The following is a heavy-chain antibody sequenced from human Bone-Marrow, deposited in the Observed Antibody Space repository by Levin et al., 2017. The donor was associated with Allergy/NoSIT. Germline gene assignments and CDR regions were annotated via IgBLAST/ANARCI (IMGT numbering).Heavy chain of an antibody. D-gene: IGHD3-9*01. Sequence: SVKVSCKASGGTFSSYAISWVRQAPGQGLEWMGGIIPIFGTANYAQKFQGRVTITADKSTSTAYMELSSLRSEDTAVYYCATYALRYFDWFLPDYYYYYMDVWGKGTTVTVSS. CDR2: IIPIFGTA. V-gene: IGHV1-69*06. CDR3: ATYALRYFDWFLPDYYYYYMDV. J-gene: IGHJ6*03. CDR1: GGTFSSYA.